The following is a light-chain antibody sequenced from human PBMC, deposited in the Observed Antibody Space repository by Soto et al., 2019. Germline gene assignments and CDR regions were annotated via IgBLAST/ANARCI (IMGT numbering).Light chain of an antibody. Sequence: DIVLTQSPGTLSLSPGERATLSCRASQSVSSSYLAWYQQKPGQAPRLLIYGASSRATGLPDRFSGSGSGTEFTLTISRLEPEDFAVFYCHQYDNSPPTFGQGTRLEIK. V-gene: IGKV3-20*01. CDR1: QSVSSSY. J-gene: IGKJ5*01. CDR2: GAS. CDR3: HQYDNSPPT.